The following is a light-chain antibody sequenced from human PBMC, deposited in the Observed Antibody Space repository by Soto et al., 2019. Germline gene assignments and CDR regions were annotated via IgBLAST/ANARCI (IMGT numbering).Light chain of an antibody. Sequence: QAVVTQEPSLSVSPGGTVTLTCGLTFGSVSTSYYPSWYQQTPGQAPRTLIYSTNTRSSGVPDRFSGSILGNKAALTITGAQADDESDYYCVLYMGSGIWVFGGGTKLTVL. CDR3: VLYMGSGIWV. J-gene: IGLJ3*02. V-gene: IGLV8-61*01. CDR1: FGSVSTSYY. CDR2: STN.